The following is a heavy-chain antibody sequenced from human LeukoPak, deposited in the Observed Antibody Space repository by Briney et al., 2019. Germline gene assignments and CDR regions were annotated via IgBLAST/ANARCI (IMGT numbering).Heavy chain of an antibody. V-gene: IGHV3-23*01. Sequence: GGSLRLSCVGSGFTFSRYGLIWVRQAPGKGLEWVSGIHGNGETTYYGDSVKGRFTISRDNSKSTLYLQMNSLRVEDTAEYFCGRDPSGDYVGAFEFWGQGTKVAVSS. CDR3: GRDPSGDYVGAFEF. CDR1: GFTFSRYG. CDR2: IHGNGETT. D-gene: IGHD3-16*01. J-gene: IGHJ3*01.